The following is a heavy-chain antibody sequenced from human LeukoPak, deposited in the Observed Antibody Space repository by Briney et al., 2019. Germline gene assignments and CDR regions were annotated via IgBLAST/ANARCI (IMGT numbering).Heavy chain of an antibody. CDR2: IWYDGSNK. Sequence: GGSLRLSCAASGFTFSSYGMHWVRQAPGKGLEWVAVIWYDGSNKYYADSVKGRFTISRDNSKNTLYLQMNSLRAEDTAVYYCARDSGYYGSGVGGRRGMGVWGKGTTVTVSS. J-gene: IGHJ6*04. CDR1: GFTFSSYG. D-gene: IGHD3-10*01. CDR3: ARDSGYYGSGVGGRRGMGV. V-gene: IGHV3-33*01.